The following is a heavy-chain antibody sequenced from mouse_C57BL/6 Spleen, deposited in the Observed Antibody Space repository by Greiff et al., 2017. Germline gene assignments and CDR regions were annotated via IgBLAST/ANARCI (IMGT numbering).Heavy chain of an antibody. V-gene: IGHV5-4*01. CDR2: ISDGGSYT. D-gene: IGHD2-3*01. CDR3: ARSIYDGFPFAY. Sequence: EVQVVESGGGLVKPGGSLKLSCAASGFTFSSYAMSWVRQTPEKRLEWVATISDGGSYTYYPDNVKGRFTISRDNAKNNLYLQMSHLKSEDTAMYYCARSIYDGFPFAYWGQGTLVTVSA. J-gene: IGHJ3*01. CDR1: GFTFSSYA.